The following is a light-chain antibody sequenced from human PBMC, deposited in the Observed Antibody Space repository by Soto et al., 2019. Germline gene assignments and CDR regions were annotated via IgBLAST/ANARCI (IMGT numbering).Light chain of an antibody. J-gene: IGLJ2*01. V-gene: IGLV1-47*01. Sequence: QPVLTQPPSASGTPGQTVTISCSGSSSNIGSAYIYWYQHLPGTAPKLLIYRNNQRPSGVPDRFSASKSGTLASLAISGLRSEDDADYYCAAWDDSLVVFGGGTKLTVL. CDR1: SSNIGSAY. CDR3: AAWDDSLVV. CDR2: RNN.